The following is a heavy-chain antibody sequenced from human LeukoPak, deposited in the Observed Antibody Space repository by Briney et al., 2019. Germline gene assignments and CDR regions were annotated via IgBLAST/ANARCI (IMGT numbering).Heavy chain of an antibody. CDR3: ARDQRIFDI. V-gene: IGHV3-7*01. D-gene: IGHD6-25*01. Sequence: GGSLRLSCAASEFTFSSYWLTWVRQAPGKGLEWVANIKEDGNEMYYVDSVKGRFTISRDNAKNSLFLQMNSLRVEDTAMYYCARDQRIFDIWGQGTMVTVSS. J-gene: IGHJ3*02. CDR1: EFTFSSYW. CDR2: IKEDGNEM.